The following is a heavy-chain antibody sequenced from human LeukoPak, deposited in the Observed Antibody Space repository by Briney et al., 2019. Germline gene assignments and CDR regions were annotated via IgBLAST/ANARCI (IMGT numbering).Heavy chain of an antibody. CDR3: ARGRAADDYSNLGGYYYYYMDV. V-gene: IGHV4-38-2*02. Sequence: PSETLSLTCTVSGYSISSGYYWGWIRQPPGKGLEWIGSIYHSGSTYYNPSLKSRVTISVDTSKNQFSLKLSSVTAADTAVYYCARGRAADDYSNLGGYYYYYMDVWGKGTTVTVSS. J-gene: IGHJ6*03. CDR2: IYHSGST. D-gene: IGHD4-11*01. CDR1: GYSISSGYY.